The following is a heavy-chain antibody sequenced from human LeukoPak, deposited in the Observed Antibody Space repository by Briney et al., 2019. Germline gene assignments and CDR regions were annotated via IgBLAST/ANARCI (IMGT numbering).Heavy chain of an antibody. D-gene: IGHD3-10*01. J-gene: IGHJ6*02. CDR1: GYTFTSYG. Sequence: GASVKVSCKASGYTFTSYGISWVRQAPGQGLEWMGWISAYNGNTNYAQKLQGRVTMTTDTSTSTAYMELRSLISDDTAVYYCARDRDGPYYYYGMDVWGQGTTVTVSS. CDR2: ISAYNGNT. V-gene: IGHV1-18*01. CDR3: ARDRDGPYYYYGMDV.